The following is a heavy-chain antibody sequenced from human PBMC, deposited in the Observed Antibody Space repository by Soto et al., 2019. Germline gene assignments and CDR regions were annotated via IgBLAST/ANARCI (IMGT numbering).Heavy chain of an antibody. CDR1: RGSISSYY. V-gene: IGHV4-59*01. J-gene: IGHJ5*02. CDR2: IHRTGST. Sequence: SETLSLTCSVSRGSISSYYWSWVRQPPGKGLEWIGFIHRTGSTKYNPSLESRVTISVDTSQNQLSLRLSSVTAADTAVYYCARESAGSGKDNWFDPWGQGILVTVSS. CDR3: ARESAGSGKDNWFDP. D-gene: IGHD3-10*01.